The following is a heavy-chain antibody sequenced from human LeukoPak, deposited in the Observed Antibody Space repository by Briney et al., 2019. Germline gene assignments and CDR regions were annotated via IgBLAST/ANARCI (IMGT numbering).Heavy chain of an antibody. CDR3: ARRLMYYYDSSGYDVAFDI. CDR2: IYPGDSDT. CDR1: GYSFTSYW. J-gene: IGHJ3*02. D-gene: IGHD3-22*01. V-gene: IGHV5-51*01. Sequence: GESLKISCKGSGYSFTSYWIGWVRQMPGKGLEWMGVIYPGDSDTIYSPSFQGQVTISAGKSIITAYLQWSSLKASDTAMYYCARRLMYYYDSSGYDVAFDIWGQGTMVTVSS.